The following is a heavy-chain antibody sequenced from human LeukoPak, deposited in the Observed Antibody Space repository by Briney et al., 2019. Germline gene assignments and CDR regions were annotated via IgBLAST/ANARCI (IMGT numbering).Heavy chain of an antibody. D-gene: IGHD3-16*01. CDR3: ARVRGGN. CDR1: GFVFSNYA. J-gene: IGHJ4*02. CDR2: ISGSGGST. V-gene: IGHV3-23*01. Sequence: PGGSLRLSCVASGFVFSNYAVSWVRQAPGKGLEWVSAISGSGGSTYYADSVKGRFTISRDNAKNILYLQMNSLRAEDTAVYYCARVRGGNWGQGTLVTVSS.